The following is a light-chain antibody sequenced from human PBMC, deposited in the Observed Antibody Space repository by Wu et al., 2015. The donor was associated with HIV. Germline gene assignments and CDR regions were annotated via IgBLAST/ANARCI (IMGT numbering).Light chain of an antibody. CDR2: GAS. CDR1: ESIGSSS. Sequence: NVLTQSPGTLSLSPGERATLSCRVSESIGSSSLAWYQQKPGQAPRLLIYGASSRATGIPDRLSGSGSGADFTLTISRLEPEDSAVYYCQQYATSPHTFGQGTKLEI. J-gene: IGKJ2*01. V-gene: IGKV3-20*01. CDR3: QQYATSPHT.